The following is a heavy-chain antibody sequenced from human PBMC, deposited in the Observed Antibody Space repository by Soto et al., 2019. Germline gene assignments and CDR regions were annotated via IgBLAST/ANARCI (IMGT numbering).Heavy chain of an antibody. V-gene: IGHV4-59*08. CDR2: IYYSGRT. D-gene: IGHD3-16*01. CDR1: GGSIHSYY. CDR3: ARHGLHDDAFDV. Sequence: SETLSLTCTVSGGSIHSYYWGWIRQPPGKGLEWIGYIYYSGRTNYNPSLKIRVTISIDTSKIQFSLKLNSVTAADTAVYYCARHGLHDDAFDVWGQGTMVT. J-gene: IGHJ3*01.